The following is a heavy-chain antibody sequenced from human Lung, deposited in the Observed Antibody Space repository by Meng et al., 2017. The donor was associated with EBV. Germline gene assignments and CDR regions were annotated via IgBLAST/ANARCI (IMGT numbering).Heavy chain of an antibody. CDR1: GFTFSSCA. Sequence: QWWGLGGGVGHLGRSLRLSCAAPGFTFSSCAMHWVRQAPGKGLEWVAVISYDGSNKYYADSVKGRFTISRDNSKNTLYLQMNSLRAEDTAVYYCARDRVQLWFSWGQGTLVTVSS. D-gene: IGHD5-18*01. CDR2: ISYDGSNK. J-gene: IGHJ5*02. V-gene: IGHV3-30-3*01. CDR3: ARDRVQLWFS.